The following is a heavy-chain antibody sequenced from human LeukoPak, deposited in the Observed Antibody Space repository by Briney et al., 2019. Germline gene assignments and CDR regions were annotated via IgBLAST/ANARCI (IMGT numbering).Heavy chain of an antibody. CDR1: GGSISSSSYY. CDR3: ARAGYYDSSGYYYRGYFDY. V-gene: IGHV4-39*07. CDR2: IYYSGST. D-gene: IGHD3-22*01. J-gene: IGHJ4*02. Sequence: PSETLSLTCTVSGGSISSSSYYWGWIRQPPGKGLEWIGSIYYSGSTYYNPSLKSRVTISVDTSKNQFSLKLSSVTAADTAVYYCARAGYYDSSGYYYRGYFDYWGQGTLVTVSS.